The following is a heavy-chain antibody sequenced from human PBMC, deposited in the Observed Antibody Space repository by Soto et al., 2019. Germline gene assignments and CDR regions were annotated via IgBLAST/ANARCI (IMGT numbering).Heavy chain of an antibody. CDR1: GFDVSNTD. J-gene: IGHJ4*02. Sequence: EVQLVESGGDLVQRGGSLRLSCAASGFDVSNTDMSWVRQAPGKGLELVSVIYSGGYTNDADSVKGRFIGSRDSPKNTLYHTLDRLIAEDTAVYYCAREAIIVLAAPEYYFDYWGQGTLVTVSS. CDR2: IYSGGYT. D-gene: IGHD2-2*02. V-gene: IGHV3-66*01. CDR3: AREAIIVLAAPEYYFDY.